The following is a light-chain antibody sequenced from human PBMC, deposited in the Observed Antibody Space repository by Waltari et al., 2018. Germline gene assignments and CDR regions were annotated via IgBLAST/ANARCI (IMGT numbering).Light chain of an antibody. CDR2: GAS. CDR1: QTVSRS. CDR3: QHYERLPVT. J-gene: IGKJ1*01. Sequence: IVLTQSQGTLSLSSGERATPPCRASQTVSRSLAWYQQKPGQAPKLLIYGASIRATGIPDRFTGGWSVTDFSLTISSLEPEYCAIYFCQHYERLPVTFGQGTKVEIK. V-gene: IGKV3-20*01.